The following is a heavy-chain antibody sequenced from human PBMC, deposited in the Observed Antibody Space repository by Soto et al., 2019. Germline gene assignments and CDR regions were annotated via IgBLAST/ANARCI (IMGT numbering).Heavy chain of an antibody. Sequence: QVQLQESGPGLVKPSQTLSLTCTVSGGSISGTYYWHWIRQHPGKGLEWIGYIHNSGNNYYNPSLKSRVTKSVNTSNTQYSLNLSSVTAADTAVYYCARDRWGYSIDYWGQGTLVTVSS. V-gene: IGHV4-31*03. J-gene: IGHJ4*02. CDR1: GGSISGTYY. CDR2: IHNSGNN. CDR3: ARDRWGYSIDY. D-gene: IGHD5-18*01.